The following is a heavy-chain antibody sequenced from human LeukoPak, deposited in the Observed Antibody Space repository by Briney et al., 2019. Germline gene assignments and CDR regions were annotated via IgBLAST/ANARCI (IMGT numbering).Heavy chain of an antibody. CDR3: ARGRYSSALGFDY. V-gene: IGHV3-21*04. J-gene: IGHJ4*02. Sequence: GGSLRLSCAASGFTFSSYSMSWVRQAPGKGLEWVSSISSSSSNIYYADSVKGRFTISRDNAKNSLYLQMNSLRAEDTAVYYCARGRYSSALGFDYWGQGTLVTVSS. D-gene: IGHD6-19*01. CDR1: GFTFSSYS. CDR2: ISSSSSNI.